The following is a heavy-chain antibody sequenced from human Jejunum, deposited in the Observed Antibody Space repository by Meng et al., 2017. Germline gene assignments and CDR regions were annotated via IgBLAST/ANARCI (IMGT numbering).Heavy chain of an antibody. CDR3: ARDLLGPAIAATGWFDP. D-gene: IGHD6-13*01. Sequence: VQLQESGPGLVKPSGTLSLTCAASGASISDSNWWSWVRQPLGKALEWIGEIYHTGTTNYNPSLKSRVTMSLDKSKNQFSLELTSVTAADTAVYYCARDLLGPAIAATGWFDPWGQGTLVTVSS. CDR1: GASISDSNW. CDR2: IYHTGTT. J-gene: IGHJ5*02. V-gene: IGHV4-4*02.